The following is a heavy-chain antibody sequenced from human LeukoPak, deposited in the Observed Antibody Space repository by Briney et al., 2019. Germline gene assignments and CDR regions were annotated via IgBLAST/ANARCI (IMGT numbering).Heavy chain of an antibody. CDR3: ARVSIFGVVINPFDY. Sequence: GGSLRLSCAASGFTFSNYWMHWVRQAPGKGLVWVSRINSDGTITSYADSVKGRFIISRDNAKNTLYLQMNSLRAEDTAVYYCARVSIFGVVINPFDYWGQGTLVTVSS. D-gene: IGHD3-3*01. CDR2: INSDGTIT. V-gene: IGHV3-74*01. CDR1: GFTFSNYW. J-gene: IGHJ4*02.